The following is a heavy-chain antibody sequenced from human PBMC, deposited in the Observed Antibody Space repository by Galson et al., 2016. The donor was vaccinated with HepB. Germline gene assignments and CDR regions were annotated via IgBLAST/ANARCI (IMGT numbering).Heavy chain of an antibody. Sequence: QSGAEVKEPGASVKVSCKASGDTFSTYGISWVRQAPGQGLEWMGWISAFNGHKDYAQRLQGRVSMTTDTSTNTASLELRSLTSADTAVYYCARVPRKVAAGRFYYYYCGLDVGGPGTTV. CDR1: GDTFSTYG. CDR3: ARVPRKVAAGRFYYYYCGLDV. CDR2: ISAFNGHK. J-gene: IGHJ6*02. V-gene: IGHV1-18*01. D-gene: IGHD1-14*01.